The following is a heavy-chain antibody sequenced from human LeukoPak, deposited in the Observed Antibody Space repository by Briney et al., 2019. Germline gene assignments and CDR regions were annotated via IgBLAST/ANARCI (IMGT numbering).Heavy chain of an antibody. J-gene: IGHJ6*02. CDR3: AREVTMIVVVITTSPYYGMDV. CDR2: INPNSGGT. D-gene: IGHD3-22*01. CDR1: GYSFTGYY. V-gene: IGHV1-2*02. Sequence: ASVKVSCKASGYSFTGYYMHWVRQAPGQGLEWMAWINPNSGGTNYAQKFQGKVTMTRDTSISTAYMELSRLRSDDTAVYYCAREVTMIVVVITTSPYYGMDVWGQGTTVTVSS.